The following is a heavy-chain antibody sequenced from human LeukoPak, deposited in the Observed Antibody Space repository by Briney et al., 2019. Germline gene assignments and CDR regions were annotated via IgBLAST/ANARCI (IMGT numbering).Heavy chain of an antibody. CDR3: ARISDTAMVTDDY. J-gene: IGHJ4*02. CDR1: GYTFTSYA. Sequence: ASVKVSCKASGYTFTSYAFIWVRQAPGQGLEWMGWISAYNGNTNYAQRLQGRVTLTTDTSTSTAYMELRSLRSDDTAVYYCARISDTAMVTDDYWGQGTLVTVSS. D-gene: IGHD5-18*01. CDR2: ISAYNGNT. V-gene: IGHV1-18*01.